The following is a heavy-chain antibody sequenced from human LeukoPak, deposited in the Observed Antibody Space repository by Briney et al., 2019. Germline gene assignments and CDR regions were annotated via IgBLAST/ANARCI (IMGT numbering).Heavy chain of an antibody. CDR2: ISYDESNK. Sequence: PGGSLRLSCAASGFTFSSYGMHWVRQAPGKGLEWVAVISYDESNKYYADSVKGRFTISRDNSKNTLYLQMNNLRAEDTGVYYCAKEAVNYYDSSGYFDDAFDIWGQGTMVTVSS. D-gene: IGHD3-22*01. CDR3: AKEAVNYYDSSGYFDDAFDI. J-gene: IGHJ3*02. V-gene: IGHV3-30*18. CDR1: GFTFSSYG.